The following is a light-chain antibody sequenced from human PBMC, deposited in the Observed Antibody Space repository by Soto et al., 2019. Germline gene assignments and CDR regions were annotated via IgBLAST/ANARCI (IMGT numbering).Light chain of an antibody. CDR2: HAS. CDR3: QQYNDWPPE. J-gene: IGKJ3*01. V-gene: IGKV3-15*01. Sequence: EMVMTQSPPTVSVSLGERATLSCRASQSVSGNLAWYQQKPGQAPRLLISHASTRATGIPARFSGSGSGTEFTLTISGLQSEDFGLYYCQQYNDWPPEFGPGTKVDIK. CDR1: QSVSGN.